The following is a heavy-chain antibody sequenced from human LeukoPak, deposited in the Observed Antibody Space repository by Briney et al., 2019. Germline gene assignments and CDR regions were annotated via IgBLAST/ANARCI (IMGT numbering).Heavy chain of an antibody. J-gene: IGHJ4*02. CDR1: GYTLIELS. CDR3: ATGDIVVVVAASGFDY. V-gene: IGHV1-24*01. D-gene: IGHD2-15*01. Sequence: ASVKVSRKVSGYTLIELSMHWVRQAPGKGLEWMGGFDPEDGETIYAQKFQGRVTMTEDTSTDTAYMELSSLRSEDTAVYYCATGDIVVVVAASGFDYWGQGTLVTVSS. CDR2: FDPEDGET.